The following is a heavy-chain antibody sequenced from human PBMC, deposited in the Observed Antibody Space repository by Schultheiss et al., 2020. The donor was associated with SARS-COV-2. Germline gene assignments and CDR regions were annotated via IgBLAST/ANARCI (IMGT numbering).Heavy chain of an antibody. CDR2: INPNSGGT. CDR3: ASHSPRYSYGKYYYYYYGMDV. J-gene: IGHJ6*02. Sequence: GESLKISCKASGYTFTGYSVHWVRQAPGQGLEWMGRINPNSGGTNYAQKFQGRVTMTRDTSITTAYMELNNLRSDDTAVYYCASHSPRYSYGKYYYYYYGMDVWGQGTTVTVSS. V-gene: IGHV1-2*06. D-gene: IGHD5-18*01. CDR1: GYTFTGYS.